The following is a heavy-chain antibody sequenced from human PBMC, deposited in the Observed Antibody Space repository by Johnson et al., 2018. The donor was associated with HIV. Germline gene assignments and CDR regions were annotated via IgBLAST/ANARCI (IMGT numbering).Heavy chain of an antibody. D-gene: IGHD3-22*01. CDR2: ISSSGTNI. J-gene: IGHJ3*01. CDR1: GFIFSDYY. CDR3: ASGRPDGSGSYYVDAFHF. Sequence: VQLVESGGGLVKPGGSLRLSCAASGFIFSDYYMSWIRQAPGKGLEWVSYISSSGTNIYYADSVKGRFSISRDNAKNTVFLQMNSLRAEDTAVYYCASGRPDGSGSYYVDAFHFWGQGTMLTVSS. V-gene: IGHV3-11*01.